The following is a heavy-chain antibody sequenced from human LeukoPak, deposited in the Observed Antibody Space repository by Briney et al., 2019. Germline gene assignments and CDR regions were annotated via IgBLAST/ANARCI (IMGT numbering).Heavy chain of an antibody. CDR3: AMTTVTTWSDY. Sequence: SETLSLTCTVSGGSITGYYWSWIRQPPGKGLEWIGEINHSGSTNYNPSLKSRVTISVDTSKNQFSLKLSSVTAADTAVYYCAMTTVTTWSDYWGQGTLVTVSS. J-gene: IGHJ4*02. CDR1: GGSITGYY. V-gene: IGHV4-34*01. D-gene: IGHD4-17*01. CDR2: INHSGST.